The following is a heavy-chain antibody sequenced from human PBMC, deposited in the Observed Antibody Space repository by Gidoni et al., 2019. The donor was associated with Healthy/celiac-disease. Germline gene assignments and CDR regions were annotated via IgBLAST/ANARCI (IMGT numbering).Heavy chain of an antibody. CDR3: ARDLYDFWSGYYTGPYYYYGMDV. Sequence: QVQLVESGGGLVKPGGSLRLSCAASGFTFSDYYMSWIRQAPGKGLEWVSYISSSSSYTNYADSVKGRFTISRDNAKNSLYLQMNSLRAEDTAVYYCARDLYDFWSGYYTGPYYYYGMDVWGQGTTVTVSS. CDR1: GFTFSDYY. J-gene: IGHJ6*02. V-gene: IGHV3-11*06. D-gene: IGHD3-3*01. CDR2: ISSSSSYT.